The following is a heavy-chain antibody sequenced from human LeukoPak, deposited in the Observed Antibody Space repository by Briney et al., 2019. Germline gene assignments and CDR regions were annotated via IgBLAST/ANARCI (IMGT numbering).Heavy chain of an antibody. J-gene: IGHJ6*03. CDR2: ISSSGSTI. CDR3: ARVRRGRLRLGYYYYYYMDV. Sequence: GGSLRLSCAAPGFTFSDYYMSWIRQAPGKVLEWVSYISSSGSTIYYADSVKGRFTISRDNAKNSLYLQMNSLRAEDTAVYYCARVRRGRLRLGYYYYYYMDVWGKGTTVTVSS. D-gene: IGHD5-12*01. CDR1: GFTFSDYY. V-gene: IGHV3-11*04.